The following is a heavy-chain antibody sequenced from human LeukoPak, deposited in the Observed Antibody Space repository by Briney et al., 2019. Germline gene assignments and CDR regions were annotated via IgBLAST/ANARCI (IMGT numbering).Heavy chain of an antibody. CDR2: IKQDGSEK. V-gene: IGHV3-7*01. J-gene: IGHJ4*02. D-gene: IGHD3-22*01. Sequence: PGGSLRLSCAASGFTVSSNYMSWVRQAPGKGLEWVANIKQDGSEKYYVDSVKGRFTISRDNAKNSLYLQMNSLRAEDTAVYYCARDRHYYDSSGYRLGYWGQGTLVTVSS. CDR3: ARDRHYYDSSGYRLGY. CDR1: GFTVSSNY.